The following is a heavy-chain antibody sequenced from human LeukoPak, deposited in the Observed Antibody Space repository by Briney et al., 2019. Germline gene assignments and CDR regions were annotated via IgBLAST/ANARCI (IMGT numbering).Heavy chain of an antibody. CDR1: GFSFSTYW. D-gene: IGHD3-10*01. Sequence: QSGESLRLSCAASGFSFSTYWMSWVRQAPGKGLEWVANINQDGTEKYYVDSVKGRFTVSRDNAKNSLYLQMNSLRVEDTAVYYCAKVAKYYYGPETYYFFEQWGQGTPVTASS. J-gene: IGHJ4*02. CDR2: INQDGTEK. V-gene: IGHV3-7*01. CDR3: AKVAKYYYGPETYYFFEQ.